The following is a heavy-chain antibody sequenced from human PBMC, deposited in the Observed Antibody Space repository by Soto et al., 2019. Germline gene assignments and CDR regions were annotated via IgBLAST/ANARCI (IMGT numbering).Heavy chain of an antibody. D-gene: IGHD1-26*01. CDR1: GGSISSSNW. J-gene: IGHJ4*02. CDR2: IYHSGST. CDR3: ARVYSGSYPWYFDY. Sequence: PSETLSLACAVSGGSISSSNWWSWVRQPPGKGLEWIGEIYHSGSTNYNPSLKSRVTISVDKSKNQSSLKLSSVTAADTAVYYCARVYSGSYPWYFDYWGQGTLVTVSS. V-gene: IGHV4-4*02.